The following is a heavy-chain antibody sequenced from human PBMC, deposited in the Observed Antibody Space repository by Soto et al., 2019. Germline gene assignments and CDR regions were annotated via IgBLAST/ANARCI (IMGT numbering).Heavy chain of an antibody. Sequence: QVQLVQSGAEVKKPGSSVKVSCKASGGTFSSYAISWVRQAPGQGLEWMGGIIPIFGTANYAQKFQGRVTITADESTSTAYMELSSLRSEDTAVYYCAIAPYYYDSSGYYPNWFDPWGQGTLVTVSS. CDR2: IIPIFGTA. D-gene: IGHD3-22*01. CDR1: GGTFSSYA. CDR3: AIAPYYYDSSGYYPNWFDP. V-gene: IGHV1-69*01. J-gene: IGHJ5*02.